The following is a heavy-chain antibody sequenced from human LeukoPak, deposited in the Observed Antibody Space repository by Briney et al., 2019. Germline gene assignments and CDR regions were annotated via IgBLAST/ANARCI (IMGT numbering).Heavy chain of an antibody. CDR2: IGSSSSTI. V-gene: IGHV3-48*02. Sequence: GVSLRLSCAASGFTFSSYSMNWVRQAPGKGLEWVSYIGSSSSTIYYADSVKGRFTISRDNAKNSLYLQMNSLRDEDTAVYYCARHDYGGNSGDYWGQGTLVTVSS. CDR1: GFTFSSYS. D-gene: IGHD4-23*01. CDR3: ARHDYGGNSGDY. J-gene: IGHJ4*02.